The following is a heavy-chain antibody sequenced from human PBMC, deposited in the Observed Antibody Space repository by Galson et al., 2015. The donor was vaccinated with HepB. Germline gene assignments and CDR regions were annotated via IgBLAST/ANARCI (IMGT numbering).Heavy chain of an antibody. Sequence: SLRLSCAASGFTFSSYSMNWVRQAPGKGLEWVSSISSSSSYIYYADSVKGRFTISRDNAKNSLYLQMNSLRAEDTAVYYCASFYRSGGSCYITPVDYWGQGTLVTVSS. CDR2: ISSSSSYI. J-gene: IGHJ4*02. D-gene: IGHD2-15*01. V-gene: IGHV3-21*01. CDR3: ASFYRSGGSCYITPVDY. CDR1: GFTFSSYS.